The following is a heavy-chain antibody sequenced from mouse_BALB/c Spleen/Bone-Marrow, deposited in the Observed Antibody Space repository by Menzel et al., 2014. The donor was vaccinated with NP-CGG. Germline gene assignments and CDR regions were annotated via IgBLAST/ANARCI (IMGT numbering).Heavy chain of an antibody. V-gene: IGHV14-3*02. CDR2: FDPGNGNT. J-gene: IGHJ2*01. Sequence: SGAELVKPGASVKLSCTASGFNIKDTYMHWGKQRPEQGREWIGRFDPGNGNTKYDPKFQGKATIKADTSSNTAYLQVGSLISEGTAVYYCASYGYRYFFDYWGQGATLTVSA. D-gene: IGHD2-2*01. CDR1: GFNIKDTY. CDR3: ASYGYRYFFDY.